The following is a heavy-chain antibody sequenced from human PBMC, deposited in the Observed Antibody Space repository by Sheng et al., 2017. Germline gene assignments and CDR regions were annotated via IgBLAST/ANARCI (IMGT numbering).Heavy chain of an antibody. J-gene: IGHJ5*02. CDR1: GYSISSGYY. Sequence: QVQLQESGPGLVKPSETLSLTCAVSGYSISSGYYWGWIRQPPGKGLEWIGSIYHSGSTYYNPSLKSRVTISVDTSKNQFSLKLSSVTAADTAVYYCARIWSGYFHGGNWFDPWGQGTLVTVSS. CDR2: IYHSGST. V-gene: IGHV4-38-2*01. D-gene: IGHD3-3*01. CDR3: ARIWSGYFHGGNWFDP.